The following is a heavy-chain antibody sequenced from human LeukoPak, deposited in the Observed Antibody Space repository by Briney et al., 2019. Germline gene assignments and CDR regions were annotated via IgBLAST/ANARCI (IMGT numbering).Heavy chain of an antibody. V-gene: IGHV3-23*01. CDR3: ARDPGTAMGRALDY. CDR1: GFTFGNYA. CDR2: ISDRGGST. Sequence: GGSLRLSCAASGFTFGNYAMSWVRQAPGKGLEWVSTISDRGGSTYFADSVKGRFTISRDNAKNTLYLQMNSLRAEDTAVYYCARDPGTAMGRALDYWGQGTLVTVSS. D-gene: IGHD5-18*01. J-gene: IGHJ4*02.